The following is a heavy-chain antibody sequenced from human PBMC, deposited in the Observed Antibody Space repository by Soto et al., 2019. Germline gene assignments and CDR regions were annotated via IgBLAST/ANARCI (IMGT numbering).Heavy chain of an antibody. D-gene: IGHD6-19*01. CDR1: GGTFSSYT. CDR2: IIPILGIA. CDR3: ARQTSYSSGWYYFDY. Sequence: QVQLVQSGAEVKKPGSSVKVSCKASGGTFSSYTISWVRQAPGQGLEWMGRIIPILGIANYAQKFQGRVTITADKSTSTAYMELSGLRSEDTAVYYCARQTSYSSGWYYFDYWGQGTLVTVSS. J-gene: IGHJ4*02. V-gene: IGHV1-69*02.